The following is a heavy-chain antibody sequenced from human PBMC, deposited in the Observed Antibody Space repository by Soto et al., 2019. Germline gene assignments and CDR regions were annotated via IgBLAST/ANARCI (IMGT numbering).Heavy chain of an antibody. D-gene: IGHD2-2*01. J-gene: IGHJ5*02. CDR3: ARSGCTSTSCYVVWFDP. Sequence: EVQLVESGGGLVKPGGSLRLSCVASGFNFSNYGMNWVRQAPGKGLEWVSFISSSRSYISYADSVKGRFTISRDNAKNSVYLQMNSLRAEDTAVYYCARSGCTSTSCYVVWFDPWGQGTLLTVSS. CDR2: ISSSRSYI. V-gene: IGHV3-21*01. CDR1: GFNFSNYG.